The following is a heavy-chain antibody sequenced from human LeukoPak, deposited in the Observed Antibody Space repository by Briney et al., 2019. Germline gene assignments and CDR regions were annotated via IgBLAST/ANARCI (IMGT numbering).Heavy chain of an antibody. D-gene: IGHD6-19*01. CDR1: GFTFSSYW. J-gene: IGHJ4*02. CDR2: IKQDGSEK. Sequence: GGSLRLSCAASGFTFSSYWMSWVRQAPGKGLEWVANIKQDGSEKYYVDSVKGRFTISRDNAKNSLFLHMSSLRAEDTAMYYCARMIAVAGPYYFDYWGQGTLVTVSS. V-gene: IGHV3-7*02. CDR3: ARMIAVAGPYYFDY.